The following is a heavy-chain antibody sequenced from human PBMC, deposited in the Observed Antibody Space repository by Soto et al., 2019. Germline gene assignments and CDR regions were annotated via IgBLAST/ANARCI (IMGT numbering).Heavy chain of an antibody. J-gene: IGHJ3*02. D-gene: IGHD2-15*01. CDR3: ARQNGDIVVVVAATHGAFDI. CDR1: GGSISSSSYY. V-gene: IGHV4-39*01. Sequence: SETLSLTCTVSGGSISSSSYYWGWIRQPPGKGLEWIGSIYYSGSTYYNPSLKSRVTISVDTSKNQFSLKLSSVTAADTAVYYCARQNGDIVVVVAATHGAFDIWGQGTMVT. CDR2: IYYSGST.